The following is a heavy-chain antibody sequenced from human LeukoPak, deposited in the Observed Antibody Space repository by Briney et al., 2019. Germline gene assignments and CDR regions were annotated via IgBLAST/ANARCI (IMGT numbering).Heavy chain of an antibody. D-gene: IGHD6-13*01. CDR2: INPSGGST. CDR3: ARDVAIAAAGHYFDY. J-gene: IGHJ4*02. CDR1: GYTFTSYY. Sequence: ASVKVSCKASGYTFTSYYMHWVRQAPGQGLEWMGIINPSGGSTSYAQKFQGRVPMTRDTSTSTVYMELSSLRSEDTAVYYSARDVAIAAAGHYFDYWGQGTLVTVSS. V-gene: IGHV1-46*01.